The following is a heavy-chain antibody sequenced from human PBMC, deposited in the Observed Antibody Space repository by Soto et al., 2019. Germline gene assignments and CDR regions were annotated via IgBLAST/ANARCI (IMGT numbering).Heavy chain of an antibody. CDR3: ASHYRRRGWEWATEPLFDY. CDR1: CDSITRFY. J-gene: IGHJ4*02. V-gene: IGHV4-59*01. CDR2: IYYSGST. Sequence: SDTMSLTCTVSCDSITRFYWSRIRQPPGKGLEWIGYIYYSGSTNYNPSLKSRVTISVDTSKNQFSLKLSSVTAADTAVYYCASHYRRRGWEWATEPLFDYWGQGTLVTVSS. D-gene: IGHD6-19*01.